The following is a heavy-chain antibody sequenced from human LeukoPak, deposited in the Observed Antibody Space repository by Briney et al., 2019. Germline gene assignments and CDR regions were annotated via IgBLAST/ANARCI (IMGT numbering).Heavy chain of an antibody. Sequence: SETLSLTCAVSGYSISSGYYWGWIRQPPGKGLEWIGSIYHSGSTYYNPSLKSRVTISVDTSKNQFSLKLSSVTAADTAVYYCASSEYCSSTSCSESWFDPWSQGTLVTVSS. J-gene: IGHJ5*02. CDR3: ASSEYCSSTSCSESWFDP. CDR2: IYHSGST. CDR1: GYSISSGYY. D-gene: IGHD2-2*01. V-gene: IGHV4-38-2*01.